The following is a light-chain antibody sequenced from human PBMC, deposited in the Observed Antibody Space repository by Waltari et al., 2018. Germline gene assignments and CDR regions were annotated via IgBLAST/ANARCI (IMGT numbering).Light chain of an antibody. CDR2: AAS. CDR3: QQLNSYPIT. V-gene: IGKV1-9*01. J-gene: IGKJ5*01. Sequence: TCRASQGISGNLAWYQQKPGKAPKLLISAASTLQSGVPLRFSGSGSGTDFTLTISSLQPEDFATYYCQQLNSYPITFGQGTRLEIK. CDR1: QGISGN.